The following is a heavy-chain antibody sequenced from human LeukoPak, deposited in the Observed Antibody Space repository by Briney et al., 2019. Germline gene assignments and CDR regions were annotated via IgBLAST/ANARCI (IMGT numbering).Heavy chain of an antibody. Sequence: PGRSLRLSCAASGFTFSSYGMHWVRQAPGKGLEWVAVIWYDGSNKYYADSVKGRFTISRDNSKNTLYLQMNSLRAEDTAVYYCAREVREQLVPGHFDYWGQGTLVTVSS. CDR2: IWYDGSNK. J-gene: IGHJ4*02. V-gene: IGHV3-33*01. CDR1: GFTFSSYG. D-gene: IGHD6-13*01. CDR3: AREVREQLVPGHFDY.